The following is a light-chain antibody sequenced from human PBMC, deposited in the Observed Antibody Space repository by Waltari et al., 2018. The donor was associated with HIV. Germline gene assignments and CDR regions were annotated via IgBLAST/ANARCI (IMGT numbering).Light chain of an antibody. CDR3: CSYAGTFKGV. CDR1: SSDVGGYEY. CDR2: DVS. J-gene: IGLJ3*02. V-gene: IGLV2-11*01. Sequence: QSALTQPRSVSGSPGQSVTISCTGTSSDVGGYEYVAWYQHHPGKAPKLIIYDVSERPSGGPDRFSGSKSGNTASLTISGLQAEDEADYFCCSYAGTFKGVFGGGTKLTVL.